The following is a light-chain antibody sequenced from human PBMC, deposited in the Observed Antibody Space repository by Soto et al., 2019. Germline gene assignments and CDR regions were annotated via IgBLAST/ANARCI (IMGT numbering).Light chain of an antibody. CDR1: QGISSY. CDR2: AAS. CDR3: QQLNSYPWT. V-gene: IGKV1-9*01. J-gene: IGKJ1*01. Sequence: IQLTQFPSSLSASVGDRVTITCRASQGISSYLAWYQQKPGKAPKLLIDAASTLQSGVPPRFRGSGSGTDFALTISSLQPEDFATYYCQQLNSYPWTFGQGTKVEIK.